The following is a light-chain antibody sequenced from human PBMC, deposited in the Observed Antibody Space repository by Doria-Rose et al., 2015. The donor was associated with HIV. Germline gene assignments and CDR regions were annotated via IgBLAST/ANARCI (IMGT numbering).Light chain of an antibody. CDR3: HQYASSRT. V-gene: IGKV3-20*01. CDR2: GAT. Sequence: TQSPGTLSLSPGERATLSCRASQSVSAHYLAWYQQRPGQSPRLLIYGATSRATDIPDRFSSSGSGTDVTLTISRLEPEDFAVYYCHQYASSRTFGQGTKVEIK. CDR1: QSVSAHY. J-gene: IGKJ1*01.